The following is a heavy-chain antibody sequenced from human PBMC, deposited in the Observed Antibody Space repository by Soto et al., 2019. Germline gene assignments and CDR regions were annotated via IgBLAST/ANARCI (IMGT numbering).Heavy chain of an antibody. J-gene: IGHJ1*01. D-gene: IGHD6-25*01. V-gene: IGHV1-69*02. CDR1: GCTFSSYT. Sequence: SVKVSCKASGCTFSSYTISWVRQAPGQGLEWMGRIIPILGIANYAQKFQGRVTITADKSTSTAYMELSSLRSEDTAVYYCARRAAATKGEAFQHWGQGTLVTVSS. CDR3: ARRAAATKGEAFQH. CDR2: IIPILGIA.